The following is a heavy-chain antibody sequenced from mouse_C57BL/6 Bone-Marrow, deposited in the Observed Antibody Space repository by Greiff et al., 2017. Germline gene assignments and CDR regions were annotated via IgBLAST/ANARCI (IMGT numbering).Heavy chain of an antibody. CDR1: GFNIKDDY. Sequence: EVQLVESGAELVRPGASVKLSCTASGFNIKDDYIHWVKQRPEQGLEWIGWIDPEIGDTEYASKFQGKANITSDTSSNTAYLQLSSLTSEDTAVYYCSSFDGNYFDFWGQGTPLTVAS. V-gene: IGHV14-4*01. CDR2: IDPEIGDT. J-gene: IGHJ2*01. D-gene: IGHD2-3*01. CDR3: SSFDGNYFDF.